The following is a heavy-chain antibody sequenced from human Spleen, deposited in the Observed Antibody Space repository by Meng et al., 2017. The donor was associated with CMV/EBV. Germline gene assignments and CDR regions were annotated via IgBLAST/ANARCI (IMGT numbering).Heavy chain of an antibody. CDR2: VSVSGGST. Sequence: ASGFTFSNHAMSWVRQAPGKGLEWVSAVSVSGGSTYYADSVKGRFTISRDNSKSTLYLQMNSLRAEDMAIYYCAKAKTAATGYYFDHWGPGALVTVSS. V-gene: IGHV3-23*01. J-gene: IGHJ4*02. CDR3: AKAKTAATGYYFDH. CDR1: GFTFSNHA. D-gene: IGHD6-13*01.